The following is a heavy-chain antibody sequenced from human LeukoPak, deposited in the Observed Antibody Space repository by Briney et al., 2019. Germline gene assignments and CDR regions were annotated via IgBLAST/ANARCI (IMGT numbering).Heavy chain of an antibody. CDR1: RFTFSSYS. CDR3: ARGEDMGY. CDR2: ISSSSSTI. D-gene: IGHD1-26*01. J-gene: IGHJ4*02. V-gene: IGHV3-48*01. Sequence: GGSLRLSCAASRFTFSSYSMNWVRQAPGKGLEWVSYISSSSSTINYADSVKGRFTISRDNAKNSLYLQMDSLRAEDTAVYYCARGEDMGYWGQGTLVTVSS.